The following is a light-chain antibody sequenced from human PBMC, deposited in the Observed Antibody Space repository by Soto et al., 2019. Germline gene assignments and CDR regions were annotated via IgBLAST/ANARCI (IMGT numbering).Light chain of an antibody. V-gene: IGLV3-25*02. CDR2: KDS. CDR3: QSADSSGSYPVV. J-gene: IGLJ2*01. CDR1: ALTKQY. Sequence: SYELTQPRSVSVSPGQTARITCSGDALTKQYAYWYQQRPGQAPVVVIYKDSERPSGLPERFAGSSSGTTVTLTISGVQAEDEADYYCQSADSSGSYPVVFGGGTKVTVL.